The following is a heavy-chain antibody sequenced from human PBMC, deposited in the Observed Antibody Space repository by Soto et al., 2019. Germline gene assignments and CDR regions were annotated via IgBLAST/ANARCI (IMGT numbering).Heavy chain of an antibody. D-gene: IGHD2-2*01. V-gene: IGHV4-30-2*01. CDR1: GGSISSGGYS. J-gene: IGHJ5*02. CDR3: ARVPAP. Sequence: HLQLQESGSGLVKPSQTLSLTCAVSGGSISSGGYSWSWIRQPPGKGLEWIGYIYHSGSTYYNPSLKSRVTISVDRSKNQFSLRLSSVTAADTAVYYCARVPAPWGQGTLVTVSS. CDR2: IYHSGST.